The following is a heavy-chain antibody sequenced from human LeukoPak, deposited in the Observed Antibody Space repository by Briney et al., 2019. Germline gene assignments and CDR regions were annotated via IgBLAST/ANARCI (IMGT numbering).Heavy chain of an antibody. Sequence: SETLSLTCTVSGGSISSYYWSWIRQPPGKGLEWIGYIYYSGSTNYNPSLKSRVTISVDTSKNQFSLKLSSVTAADTAMYYCARVKRKYQLLKPLHETPSHYFDYWGQGTLVTVSS. D-gene: IGHD2-2*01. J-gene: IGHJ4*02. V-gene: IGHV4-59*12. CDR1: GGSISSYY. CDR3: ARVKRKYQLLKPLHETPSHYFDY. CDR2: IYYSGST.